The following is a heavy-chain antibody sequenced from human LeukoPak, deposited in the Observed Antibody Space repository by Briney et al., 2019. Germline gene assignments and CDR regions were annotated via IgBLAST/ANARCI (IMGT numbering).Heavy chain of an antibody. CDR2: IKLDGSEK. CDR3: ARDQHDTWSRRGNFDS. D-gene: IGHD3-3*01. J-gene: IGHJ4*02. V-gene: IGHV3-7*03. CDR1: GFTFGKYW. Sequence: GGSLRLSCVASGFTFGKYWMSWVRQAPGKGLEWVANIKLDGSEKNYVDSVKGRFTISRDNTKNSLYLQMNSLRVEDTAVFYCARDQHDTWSRRGNFDSWGQGTLVIVSS.